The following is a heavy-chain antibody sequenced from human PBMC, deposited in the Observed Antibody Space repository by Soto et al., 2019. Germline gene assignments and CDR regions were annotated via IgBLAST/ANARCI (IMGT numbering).Heavy chain of an antibody. CDR2: ISSSSSTI. D-gene: IGHD1-1*01. CDR1: GFTFSSYS. CDR3: ARGGKYDWHDAVMVDY. J-gene: IGHJ4*02. Sequence: EVQLVESGGGLVQPGGSLRLSCAASGFTFSSYSMNWVRQAPGKGLEWVSYISSSSSTIYYADSVKGRFTISRDNAKNSLYLQMNSPRAEATAVYYCARGGKYDWHDAVMVDYWGQGTLATVSS. V-gene: IGHV3-48*01.